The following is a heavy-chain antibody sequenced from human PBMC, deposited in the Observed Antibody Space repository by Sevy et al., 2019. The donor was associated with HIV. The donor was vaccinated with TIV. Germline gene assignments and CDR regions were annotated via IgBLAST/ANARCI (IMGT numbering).Heavy chain of an antibody. CDR3: ARAYCSGGRCYSLAY. CDR2: ISAHNGDT. Sequence: ASVVSCKASGYTFTSYRIYWVRQAPGQGLESMGWISAHNGDTNYAQKFQGRVTMITDTSTTTAYMDLRSLRSDDTALYYCARAYCSGGRCYSLAYWGQGTLVTVSS. CDR1: GYTFTSYR. V-gene: IGHV1-18*01. D-gene: IGHD2-15*01. J-gene: IGHJ4*02.